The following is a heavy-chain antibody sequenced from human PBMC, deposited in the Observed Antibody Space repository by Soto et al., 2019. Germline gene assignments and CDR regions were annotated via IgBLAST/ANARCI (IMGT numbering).Heavy chain of an antibody. D-gene: IGHD6-25*01. J-gene: IGHJ6*02. V-gene: IGHV3-23*01. CDR3: ALEVLSGGPHHEMDV. Sequence: GGSLRLCCAASGFTFSSYGMSWVRQAPGKGLEWVSTISDSGGSTYYADSVKGRFTISRDNDKNSLFLQMNSLSVDDTAVYYCALEVLSGGPHHEMDVWGQGTTVTSP. CDR1: GFTFSSYG. CDR2: ISDSGGST.